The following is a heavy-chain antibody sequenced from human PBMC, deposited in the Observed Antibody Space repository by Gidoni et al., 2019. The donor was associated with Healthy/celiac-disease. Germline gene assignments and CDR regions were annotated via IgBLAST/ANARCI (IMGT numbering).Heavy chain of an antibody. CDR2: LYTSGST. V-gene: IGHV4-4*07. J-gene: IGHJ6*02. Sequence: QVQLQESGPGLVKPSETLSLTCTVSGGSISSYYWSWIRQPAGKGLEWIGRLYTSGSTNYNPSLKSRVTMSVDTSKNQFSRKLSSVTAADTAVYYCARDGPTAYYYYYGMDVWGQGTTVTVSS. CDR3: ARDGPTAYYYYYGMDV. CDR1: GGSISSYY.